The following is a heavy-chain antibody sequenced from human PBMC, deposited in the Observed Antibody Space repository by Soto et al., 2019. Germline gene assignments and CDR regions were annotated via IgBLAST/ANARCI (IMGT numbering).Heavy chain of an antibody. CDR2: ISSSSSTI. D-gene: IGHD3-10*01. V-gene: IGHV3-48*02. CDR3: ASPSGVWFRESNDPFDY. J-gene: IGHJ4*02. Sequence: GGSLRLSCAASGFTFSSYSMNWVRQAPGKGLEWVSYISSSSSTIYYADSVKGRFTISRDNAKNSLYLQMNSLRDEDTAVYYCASPSGVWFRESNDPFDYWGQGTLVTVFS. CDR1: GFTFSSYS.